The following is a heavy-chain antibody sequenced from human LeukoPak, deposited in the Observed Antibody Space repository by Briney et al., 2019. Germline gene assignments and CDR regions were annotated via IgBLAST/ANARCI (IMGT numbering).Heavy chain of an antibody. CDR3: ARGASSSSFYY. CDR2: IRSTANGYAT. CDR1: GFTFSGSA. J-gene: IGHJ4*02. Sequence: GGSLRLSCAASGFTFSGSALHWVRQASGKGLEWVGRIRSTANGYATAYAASVKGRFTISRDDSKNTAYLQMDSLKTEDTAVYYCARGASSSSFYYWGQGTLVTVSS. D-gene: IGHD6-6*01. V-gene: IGHV3-73*01.